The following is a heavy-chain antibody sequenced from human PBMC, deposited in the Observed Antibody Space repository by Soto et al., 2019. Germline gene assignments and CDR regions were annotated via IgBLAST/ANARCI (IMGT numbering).Heavy chain of an antibody. D-gene: IGHD6-6*01. V-gene: IGHV1-69*06. CDR2: IIPIFGTA. CDR1: GGTFSSYA. CDR3: ARAGYSSSLFYYYGMDV. Sequence: SVKVSCKASGGTFSSYAISWVRQAPGQGLEWMGGIIPIFGTANYAQKFQGRVTMTGDKSTSTVYMELSSLRSEDTAVYYCARAGYSSSLFYYYGMDVWGQGTTVTVSS. J-gene: IGHJ6*02.